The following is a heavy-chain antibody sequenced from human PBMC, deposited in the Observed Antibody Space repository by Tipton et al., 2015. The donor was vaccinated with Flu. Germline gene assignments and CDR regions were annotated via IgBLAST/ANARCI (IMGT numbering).Heavy chain of an antibody. V-gene: IGHV4-38-2*01. CDR2: ICPGSP. J-gene: IGHJ5*01. CDR3: GRRTFSNYVSVPKSWFDF. Sequence: TLSLTCSVSGYSIRSAYYWGWVRRPPGKGLGWIGNICPGSPYYNPSLRSRVTMSIARSNVQFSLRLTSVTAADTAVYFCGRRTFSNYVSVPKSWFDFWDKRTLVTVSS. D-gene: IGHD4-11*01. CDR1: GYSIRSAYY.